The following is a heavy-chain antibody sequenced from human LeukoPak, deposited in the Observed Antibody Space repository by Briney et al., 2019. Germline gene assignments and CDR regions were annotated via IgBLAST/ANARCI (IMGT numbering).Heavy chain of an antibody. J-gene: IGHJ4*02. CDR2: ISYDGGEK. CDR3: AKELKNLRWELFGDY. V-gene: IGHV3-30-3*01. D-gene: IGHD4-23*01. CDR1: GFILSSYA. Sequence: GGSLRLSCAASGFILSSYAMHWVRQAPGKGLEWVAVISYDGGEKYYADSVKGRFTISRDNSKNTLYLQMNSLRAEDTAVYYCAKELKNLRWELFGDYWGQGTLVTVSS.